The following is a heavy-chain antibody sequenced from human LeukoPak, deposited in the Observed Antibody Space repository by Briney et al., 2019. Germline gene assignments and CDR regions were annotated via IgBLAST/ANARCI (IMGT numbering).Heavy chain of an antibody. CDR1: GFTFGDYA. J-gene: IGHJ4*02. V-gene: IGHV3-49*04. Sequence: GGSLRLSCTASGFTFGDYAMSWVRQAPGKGLEWVGFIRSKAYGGTTEYAASVKGRFTISGDDSKSIAYLQMNSLKTEDTAVYYCTRHRESGYSGYDYHPLDYWGQGTLVTVSS. CDR3: TRHRESGYSGYDYHPLDY. D-gene: IGHD5-12*01. CDR2: IRSKAYGGTT.